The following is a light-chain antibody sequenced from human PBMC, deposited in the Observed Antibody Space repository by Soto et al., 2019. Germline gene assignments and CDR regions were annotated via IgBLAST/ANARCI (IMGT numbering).Light chain of an antibody. Sequence: QSVLTQPPSVSAAPGQKVTISCSGSSSNIGNNYVSWYQQLPGTAPKLLIYDNNKRPSGIPDRFSGSKSGTSATLDITGLQTGDEADYYCGTWENSLSAGAFGGGTKLTVL. J-gene: IGLJ2*01. CDR3: GTWENSLSAGA. CDR2: DNN. V-gene: IGLV1-51*01. CDR1: SSNIGNNY.